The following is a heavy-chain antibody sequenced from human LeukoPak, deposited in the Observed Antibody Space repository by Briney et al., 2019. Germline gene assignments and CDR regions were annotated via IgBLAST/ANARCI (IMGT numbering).Heavy chain of an antibody. V-gene: IGHV3-9*01. CDR2: ISWNSGSI. D-gene: IGHD3-22*01. J-gene: IGHJ3*02. Sequence: SGGSLRLSCAASGFTFDDYAMHWVRQAPGKGLEWVSGISWNSGSIGYADSVKGRFTISRDNSKNTLYLQMNSLRAEDTAVYYCARERAYYYDSSGLGPDAFDIWGQGTMVTVSS. CDR1: GFTFDDYA. CDR3: ARERAYYYDSSGLGPDAFDI.